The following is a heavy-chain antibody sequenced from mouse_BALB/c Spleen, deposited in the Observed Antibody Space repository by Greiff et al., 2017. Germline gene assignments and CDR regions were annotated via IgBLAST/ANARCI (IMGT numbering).Heavy chain of an antibody. CDR2: IWSDGST. CDR3: ARHDDGNYFYAMDY. CDR1: GFSLTSYG. D-gene: IGHD2-1*01. J-gene: IGHJ4*01. V-gene: IGHV2-6-2*01. Sequence: VMLVESGPDLVAPSQSLSITCTVSGFSLTSYGVHWVRQPPGKGLEWLVVIWSDGSTTYNSALKSRLSISKDNSKSQVFLKMNSLQTDDTAMYYCARHDDGNYFYAMDYWGQGTSVTVSS.